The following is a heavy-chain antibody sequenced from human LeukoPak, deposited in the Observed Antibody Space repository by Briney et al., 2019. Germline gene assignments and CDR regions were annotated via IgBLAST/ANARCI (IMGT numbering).Heavy chain of an antibody. J-gene: IGHJ5*02. CDR1: GGSISSSSYY. CDR2: IYYSGST. V-gene: IGHV4-39*01. D-gene: IGHD3-10*01. CDR3: ARGRSVRGTFPNKPSPKPSNWFDP. Sequence: SETLSLTCTVSGGSISSSSYYWGWIRQPPGKGLEWIGSIYYSGSTYYNPSLKSRVTISVDTSKNQFSLKLSSVTAADTAVYYCARGRSVRGTFPNKPSPKPSNWFDPWGQGTLVTVSS.